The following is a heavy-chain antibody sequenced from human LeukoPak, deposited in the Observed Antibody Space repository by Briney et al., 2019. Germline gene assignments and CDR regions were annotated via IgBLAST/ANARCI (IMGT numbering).Heavy chain of an antibody. V-gene: IGHV3-74*01. Sequence: GGSLILSCAASGFTFSSYWMDWVRQAPGKGLVWVSGINSDGRMTRYAESVKGRFTISRDDAKNSLYLQMNSLRAEDTAVYYCAVAAETTFDYWGQGTLVTVSS. CDR2: INSDGRMT. CDR1: GFTFSSYW. D-gene: IGHD6-13*01. J-gene: IGHJ4*02. CDR3: AVAAETTFDY.